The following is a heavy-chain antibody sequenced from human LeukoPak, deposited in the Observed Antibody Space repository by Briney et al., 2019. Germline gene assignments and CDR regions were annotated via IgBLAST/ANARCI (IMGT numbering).Heavy chain of an antibody. D-gene: IGHD5-18*01. Sequence: ASVKVSCKASGYTFTSYYMHWVRQAAGQGLEWMGIINPSGGSTSYAQKFQGRVTMTRDMSTSTVYMELSSLRSEDTAVYYCARVGTAMVRLWWFDPWGQGTLVTVSS. CDR2: INPSGGST. CDR3: ARVGTAMVRLWWFDP. V-gene: IGHV1-46*01. J-gene: IGHJ5*02. CDR1: GYTFTSYY.